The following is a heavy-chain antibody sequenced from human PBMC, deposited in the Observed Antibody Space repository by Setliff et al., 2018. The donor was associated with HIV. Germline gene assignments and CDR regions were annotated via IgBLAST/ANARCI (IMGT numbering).Heavy chain of an antibody. CDR2: ISASSVNT. V-gene: IGHV1-18*01. Sequence: SVKVSCKASGYTFITYHITWVRQAPGQGLEWVGSISASSVNTNYTQGRVTMTTDISTSTAYMELRSLRSDDSAVYYCARVPVSSYYYYMDVWGKGTTVTVSS. CDR1: GYTFITYH. D-gene: IGHD6-13*01. CDR3: ARVPVSSYYYYMDV. J-gene: IGHJ6*03.